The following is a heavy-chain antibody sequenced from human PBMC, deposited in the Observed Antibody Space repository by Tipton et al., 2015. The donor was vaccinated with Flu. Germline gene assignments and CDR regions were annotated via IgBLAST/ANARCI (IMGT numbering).Heavy chain of an antibody. V-gene: IGHV3-11*01. Sequence: SLRLSCAASGFTFSDYYMSWIRQAPGKGLEWVSYISSSGSTIYYADSVKGRFTISRDNAKNSLYLQMNSLRAEDTAVYYCARSGILTGPKYYFYGMDVWGQGTTVTVSS. CDR1: GFTFSDYY. CDR2: ISSSGSTI. CDR3: ARSGILTGPKYYFYGMDV. D-gene: IGHD3-9*01. J-gene: IGHJ6*02.